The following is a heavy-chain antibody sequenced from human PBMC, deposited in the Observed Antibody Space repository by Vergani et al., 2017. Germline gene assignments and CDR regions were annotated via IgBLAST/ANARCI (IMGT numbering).Heavy chain of an antibody. CDR2: INPNRGGT. V-gene: IGHV1-2*02. Sequence: QVQLVQSGAEVKKPGASVKVSCKASGYTFTGYYMPWVRQAPGQGLEWMGWINPNRGGTNYAQKFQGRVTMTRDTSISTAYMELSRLRSDDTAVYYCARRRRVVAATHSWFDPWGQGTLVTVSS. CDR3: ARRRRVVAATHSWFDP. D-gene: IGHD2-15*01. J-gene: IGHJ5*02. CDR1: GYTFTGYY.